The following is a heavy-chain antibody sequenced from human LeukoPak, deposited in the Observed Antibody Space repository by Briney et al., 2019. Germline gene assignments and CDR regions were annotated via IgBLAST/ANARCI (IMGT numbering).Heavy chain of an antibody. V-gene: IGHV4-59*08. D-gene: IGHD3-16*01. CDR1: GGSISSYY. Sequence: PSETLSLTCTVSGGSISSYYWNWIRQPPGKGLEWIGYIYYSGSTNYDSSLKSRLTMSVDTSKNQFSLKLRSVTAADTAVCYCARFGSDSYGYKYYFDYWGQGARVTVSS. J-gene: IGHJ4*02. CDR2: IYYSGST. CDR3: ARFGSDSYGYKYYFDY.